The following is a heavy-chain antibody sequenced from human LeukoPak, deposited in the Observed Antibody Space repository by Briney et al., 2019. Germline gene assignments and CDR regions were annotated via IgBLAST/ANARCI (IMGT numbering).Heavy chain of an antibody. CDR1: GGSISSSNW. D-gene: IGHD5-12*01. J-gene: IGHJ1*01. CDR3: ALRYSAYVQQ. CDR2: IYHSGST. Sequence: SETLSPTCAVSGGSISSSNWWSWVRQPPGKGLEWIGEIYHSGSTNYNPPLKSRVTISVDKSKNQFSPKVSSVTAADTAVYYCALRYSAYVQQWGQGTLVTVSS. V-gene: IGHV4-4*02.